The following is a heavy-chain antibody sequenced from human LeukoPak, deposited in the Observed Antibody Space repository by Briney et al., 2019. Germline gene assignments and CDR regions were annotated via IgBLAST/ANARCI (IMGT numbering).Heavy chain of an antibody. CDR1: GFTFSSYE. J-gene: IGHJ4*02. CDR2: ISSSGSTI. Sequence: PGGSLRLSCAASGFTFSSYEMNWVRQAPGKGLEWVSYISSSGSTIYYADSVKGRFTISRDNSKNTLYLQMNSLRAEDTAVYYCAKSRARGKYLDYWGQGTLVTVSS. V-gene: IGHV3-48*03. D-gene: IGHD2-2*02. CDR3: AKSRARGKYLDY.